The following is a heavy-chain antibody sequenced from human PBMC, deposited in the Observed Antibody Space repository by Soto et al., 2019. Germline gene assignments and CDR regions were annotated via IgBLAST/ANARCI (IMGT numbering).Heavy chain of an antibody. CDR3: AREISYYDSSGYYYVYFDY. Sequence: QVQLQESGPGLVKPSQTLSLTCTVSGGSISSGGYYWSWIRQHPGKGLEWIGYIYYSGSTYYNPSLKRRVTLSVDTSKNHFSRKLSSATAADTAVYYCAREISYYDSSGYYYVYFDYWGQGTLVTVSS. D-gene: IGHD3-22*01. CDR1: GGSISSGGYY. J-gene: IGHJ4*02. CDR2: IYYSGST. V-gene: IGHV4-31*03.